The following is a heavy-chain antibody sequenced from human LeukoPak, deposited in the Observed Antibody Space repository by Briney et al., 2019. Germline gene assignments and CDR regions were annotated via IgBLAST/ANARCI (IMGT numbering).Heavy chain of an antibody. CDR2: ISSSGSTI. Sequence: GGYLRLSCAASGFTFSSYEMNWVRQAPGKGLEWVSYISSSGSTIYYADSVKGRFTISRDNAKNALYLDMNSLRAEDTAVFYCATDQDHGYFRQWGQGTLVIVSS. V-gene: IGHV3-48*03. J-gene: IGHJ1*01. CDR1: GFTFSSYE. CDR3: ATDQDHGYFRQ. D-gene: IGHD3-22*01.